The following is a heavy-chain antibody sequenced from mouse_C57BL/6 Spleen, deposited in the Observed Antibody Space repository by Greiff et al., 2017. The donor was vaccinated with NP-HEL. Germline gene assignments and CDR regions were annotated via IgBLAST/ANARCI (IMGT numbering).Heavy chain of an antibody. CDR3: ARDRYFDV. CDR1: GYTFTSYG. Sequence: VQLKESGAELVRPGSSVKMSCKTSGYTFTSYGINWVKQRPGQGLEWIGYIYSGNGYTEYNEKFKGKATLTSDTSSSTAYIQLSSLTSEDSAIYFCARDRYFDVWGTGTTVTVSS. J-gene: IGHJ1*03. CDR2: IYSGNGYT. V-gene: IGHV1-58*01.